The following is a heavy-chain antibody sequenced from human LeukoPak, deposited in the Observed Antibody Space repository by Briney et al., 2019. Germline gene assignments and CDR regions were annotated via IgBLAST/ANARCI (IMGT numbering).Heavy chain of an antibody. Sequence: PSETLSLTCTVSGGSISSGGYYWSWIRQHPGKGLEWIGYIYYSGSTYYNPSLKSRVTISVDTSKNQFSLKLSSVTAADTAVYYCARSLVVVPAANEYAFDIWGQGTMVTVSS. CDR1: GGSISSGGYY. D-gene: IGHD2-2*01. CDR3: ARSLVVVPAANEYAFDI. J-gene: IGHJ3*02. CDR2: IYYSGST. V-gene: IGHV4-31*03.